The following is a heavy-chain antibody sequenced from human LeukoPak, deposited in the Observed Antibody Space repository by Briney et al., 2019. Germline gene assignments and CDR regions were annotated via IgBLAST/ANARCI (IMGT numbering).Heavy chain of an antibody. D-gene: IGHD3-9*01. J-gene: IGHJ3*02. CDR2: ISGSGGST. Sequence: PGGSLRLSCAASGFTFSSYAMSWVRQAPGKGLEWVSAISGSGGSTYYADSVKGRFTISRDNSKNTLYLQMNSLRAKDTAVYYCARESTYYDILTGYANAFDIWGQGTMVTVSS. CDR1: GFTFSSYA. CDR3: ARESTYYDILTGYANAFDI. V-gene: IGHV3-23*01.